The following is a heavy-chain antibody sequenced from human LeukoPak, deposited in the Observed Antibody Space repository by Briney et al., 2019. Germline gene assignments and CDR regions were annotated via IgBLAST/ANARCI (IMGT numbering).Heavy chain of an antibody. CDR1: GYIFTSYG. V-gene: IGHV1-18*01. CDR3: AREGAVAGTPFDY. D-gene: IGHD6-19*01. Sequence: VASVKVSCKASGYIFTSYGISWVRQAPGQGLEWMGWISVYNGNTKYAQKFQGRVTITADESTSTAYMELSSLRSEDTAVYYCAREGAVAGTPFDYWGQGTLVTVSS. CDR2: ISVYNGNT. J-gene: IGHJ4*02.